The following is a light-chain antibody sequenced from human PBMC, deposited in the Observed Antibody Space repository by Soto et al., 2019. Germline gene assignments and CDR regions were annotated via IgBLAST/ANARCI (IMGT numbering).Light chain of an antibody. Sequence: EIVLTQSPATLSLSRGERATLSCRARQSVSSYLAWYQQKPGQAPRLLIYDASNRATGIPARFSGSGSGTDFTLTISSLEPEAFAVYYCQQRSNLPWTFGQGTKVEIQ. CDR1: QSVSSY. CDR2: DAS. J-gene: IGKJ1*01. CDR3: QQRSNLPWT. V-gene: IGKV3-11*01.